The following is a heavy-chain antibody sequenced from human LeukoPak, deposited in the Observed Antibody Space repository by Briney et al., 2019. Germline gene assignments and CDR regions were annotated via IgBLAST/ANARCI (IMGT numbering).Heavy chain of an antibody. CDR3: AGVDAAMPDAFDI. J-gene: IGHJ3*02. CDR1: GFTFSSYS. CDR2: ISGSSTDI. V-gene: IGHV3-21*01. D-gene: IGHD5-18*01. Sequence: GGSLRLSCAASGFTFSSYSMNWVRQAPGKGLEWVSSISGSSTDIYYADSVKGRFTISRDNAKNSLYLQINSLRAEDTAIYYCAGVDAAMPDAFDIWGQGTTVTVPS.